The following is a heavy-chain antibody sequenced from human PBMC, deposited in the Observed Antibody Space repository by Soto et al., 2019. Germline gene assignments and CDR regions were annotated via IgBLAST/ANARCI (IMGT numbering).Heavy chain of an antibody. Sequence: QVQLEESGGGVVQPGRSLRLSCTASGFAFSDYGMHWVRQAPGKGLVWVAIIFYDGSHKYYADSVKGRFTISRDNSRNTVELQMNSLRAEDTATYFCARRRSTVTTPWFYHGMDVWGRGTTVTVSS. CDR3: ARRRSTVTTPWFYHGMDV. J-gene: IGHJ6*02. CDR2: IFYDGSHK. D-gene: IGHD4-17*01. CDR1: GFAFSDYG. V-gene: IGHV3-33*01.